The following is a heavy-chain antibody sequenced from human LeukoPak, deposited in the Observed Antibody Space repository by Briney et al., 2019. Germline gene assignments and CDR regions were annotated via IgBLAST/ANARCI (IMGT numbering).Heavy chain of an antibody. CDR2: FNHNWGA. Sequence: PSETLSLTCTVSGGSISSSSYYWGWIRQPPGKGLEWIGEFNHNWGAKYNPSLESRVTISVDTSKNHLSLSLNSVTAADTAVYYCAASLWFGIYPDYWGQGSLVTVSS. CDR1: GGSISSSSYY. D-gene: IGHD3-10*01. CDR3: AASLWFGIYPDY. V-gene: IGHV4-39*07. J-gene: IGHJ4*02.